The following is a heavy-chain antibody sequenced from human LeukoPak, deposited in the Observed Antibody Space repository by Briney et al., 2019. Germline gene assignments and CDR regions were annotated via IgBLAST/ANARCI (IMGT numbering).Heavy chain of an antibody. J-gene: IGHJ4*02. CDR2: IPYDGSNK. CDR3: AKGRLFTTGYPLY. Sequence: TGRSLRLSCAASGFTFSSYGMHWVRQAPGKGLEWVAAIPYDGSNKYHADSVKGRFTISRDNSKNTLYLQMNSLGGEDTAVYYCAKGRLFTTGYPLYWGQGTLVTVSA. D-gene: IGHD3-22*01. V-gene: IGHV3-30*18. CDR1: GFTFSSYG.